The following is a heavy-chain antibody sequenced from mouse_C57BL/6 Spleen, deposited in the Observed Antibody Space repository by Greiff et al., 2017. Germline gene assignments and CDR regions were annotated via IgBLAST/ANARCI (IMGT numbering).Heavy chain of an antibody. V-gene: IGHV14-3*01. D-gene: IGHD2-4*01. CDR1: GFNIKNTY. CDR2: IDPANGYT. J-gene: IGHJ3*01. Sequence: EVQLQQSVAELVRPGASVKLSCTASGFNIKNTYMHWVKQRPEQGLEWIGRIDPANGYTNYAPKFPGKATITADTSSNTAYLQLSSLTSEDSAIYYFVNCDDYDGDVLFAYWGQGTLVTVSA. CDR3: VNCDDYDGDVLFAY.